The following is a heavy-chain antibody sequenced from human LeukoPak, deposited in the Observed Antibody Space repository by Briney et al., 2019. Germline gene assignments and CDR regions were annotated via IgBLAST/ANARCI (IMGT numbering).Heavy chain of an antibody. CDR1: GYSFTSYW. J-gene: IGHJ4*02. V-gene: IGHV5-10-1*01. CDR2: IDPSDSYT. Sequence: GESLKISCKGSGYSFTSYWISWLRQMPGKGLEWMGRIDPSDSYTNYSPSFQGHVTISADKSISTAYLQWSSLKASDTAMYYCARGDGYMPNYHFDYWGQGTLVTVSS. CDR3: ARGDGYMPNYHFDY. D-gene: IGHD5-24*01.